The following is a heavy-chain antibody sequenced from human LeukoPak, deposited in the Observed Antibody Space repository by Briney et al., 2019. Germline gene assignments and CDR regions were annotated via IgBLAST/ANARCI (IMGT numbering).Heavy chain of an antibody. V-gene: IGHV4-39*01. CDR2: IYYSGST. J-gene: IGHJ5*02. Sequence: PSETLSLTCTVSGGSLSSSSYYWGWIRQPPGKGLGWVGRIYYSGSTYYNPSLKSVVTISVDTSKNQFSLKLSSVTAADTAVYYCARQKDIVVVPALNWFDPWGQGTLVTVSS. CDR1: GGSLSSSSYY. CDR3: ARQKDIVVVPALNWFDP. D-gene: IGHD2-2*01.